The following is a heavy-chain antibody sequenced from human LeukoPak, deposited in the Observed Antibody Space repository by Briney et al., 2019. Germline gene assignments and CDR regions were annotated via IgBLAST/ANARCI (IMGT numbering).Heavy chain of an antibody. CDR1: GGSFSGYY. CDR2: INHSGST. CDR3: ARGRPGDY. Sequence: PSETLSLTCAVYGGSFSGYYWSWIRQPPGKGLEWIGEINHSGSTNYNPSLKSRVTISVDTSKNQFSLKLSSVTAADTAVYYCARGRPGDYWGQGTLVTVSS. D-gene: IGHD7-27*01. V-gene: IGHV4-34*01. J-gene: IGHJ4*02.